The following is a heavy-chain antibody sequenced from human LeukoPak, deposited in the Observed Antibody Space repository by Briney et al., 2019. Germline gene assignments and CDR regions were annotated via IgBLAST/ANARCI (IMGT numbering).Heavy chain of an antibody. CDR3: ARGGGLDV. CDR1: GFTLSNYW. Sequence: GGSLRLSCAASGFTLSNYWMHWVRQAPGKGLVWVSRIKSDGSWTNYADSVKGRFTISRDNAKNSLYLQMSNLRAEDTAVYFCARGGGLDVWGQGATVTVSS. D-gene: IGHD3-16*01. CDR2: IKSDGSWT. V-gene: IGHV3-74*01. J-gene: IGHJ6*02.